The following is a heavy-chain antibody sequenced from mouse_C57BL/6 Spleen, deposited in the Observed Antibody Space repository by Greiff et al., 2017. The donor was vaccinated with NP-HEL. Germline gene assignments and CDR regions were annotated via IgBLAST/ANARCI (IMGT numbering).Heavy chain of an antibody. CDR1: GFTFSSYA. Sequence: EVKLQESGGGLVKPGGSLKLSCAASGFTFSSYAMSWVRQTPEKRLEWVATISDGGSYTYYPDNVKGRFTISRDNAKNNLYLQMSHLKSEDTAMYYCARVRRGTTVASYAMDYWGQGTSVTVSS. D-gene: IGHD1-1*01. CDR2: ISDGGSYT. V-gene: IGHV5-4*03. CDR3: ARVRRGTTVASYAMDY. J-gene: IGHJ4*01.